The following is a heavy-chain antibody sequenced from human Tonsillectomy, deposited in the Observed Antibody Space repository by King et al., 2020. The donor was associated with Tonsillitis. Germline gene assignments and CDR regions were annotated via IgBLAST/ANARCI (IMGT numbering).Heavy chain of an antibody. V-gene: IGHV3-7*01. CDR1: GFTFNNYW. Sequence: DVQLVESGGGLVQPGGSLRLSCAASGFTFNNYWKSWVRQAPGKGLEWVANIKEDGSEKHYVDSVKGRFTISRDNAKNSLYLQMNSLRAEDTAVYYCASDAPYDSSGYYYWGQGTLVTVSS. D-gene: IGHD3-22*01. J-gene: IGHJ4*02. CDR2: IKEDGSEK. CDR3: ASDAPYDSSGYYY.